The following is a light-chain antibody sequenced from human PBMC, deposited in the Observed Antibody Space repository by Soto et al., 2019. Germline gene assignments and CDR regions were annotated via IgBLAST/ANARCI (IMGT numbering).Light chain of an antibody. CDR3: QQYYSTPPT. J-gene: IGKJ3*01. Sequence: DIVMTQSPDSLAVSLGERATINCKSSQSVLYSSNSKNYLAWYQQKPGQPPILLISWASTRESGVPERFSGSGSGTDFTLTISSLQAEDVAFYYCQQYYSTPPTFGPGTKVDI. CDR1: QSVLYSSNSKNY. V-gene: IGKV4-1*01. CDR2: WAS.